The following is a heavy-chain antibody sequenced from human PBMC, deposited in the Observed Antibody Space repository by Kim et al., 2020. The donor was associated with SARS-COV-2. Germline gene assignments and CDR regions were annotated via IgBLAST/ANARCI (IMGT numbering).Heavy chain of an antibody. CDR3: ARAGYSSSWSPPTHYYGMDV. D-gene: IGHD6-13*01. V-gene: IGHV3-11*06. Sequence: RFTISRDNAKNPRYLQMNSLRAEDTAVYYCARAGYSSSWSPPTHYYGMDVWGQGTTVTVSS. J-gene: IGHJ6*02.